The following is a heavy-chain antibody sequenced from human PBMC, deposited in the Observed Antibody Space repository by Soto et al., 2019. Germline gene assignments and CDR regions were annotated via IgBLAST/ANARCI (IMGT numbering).Heavy chain of an antibody. J-gene: IGHJ4*02. D-gene: IGHD3-10*01. CDR1: GYTFTSYD. CDR2: LNPNSGNT. CDR3: ARGEGYGSGSYYSY. V-gene: IGHV1-8*01. Sequence: SSVKVSCKASGYTFTSYDINWVRQATGQGLEWMGWLNPNSGNTGYAQKFQGRVTMTRDTSTSTVYMELSSLRSEDTAVYYCARGEGYGSGSYYSYWGQGTLVTVSS.